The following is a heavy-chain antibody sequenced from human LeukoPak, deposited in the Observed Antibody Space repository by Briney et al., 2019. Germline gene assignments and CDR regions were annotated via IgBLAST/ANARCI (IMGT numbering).Heavy chain of an antibody. CDR1: GGSISSYY. J-gene: IGHJ4*02. CDR2: IYYSGSN. CDR3: ARGGGSSWSPGLYYFDY. D-gene: IGHD6-13*01. V-gene: IGHV4-59*01. Sequence: PSETLSLTCTVSGGSISSYYWSWIRQPPGKGLEWIGYIYYSGSNNHNRSLKSRVTISVDTSKNQFSLKLSSVTAADTAVYYCARGGGSSWSPGLYYFDYWGQGILVTVSS.